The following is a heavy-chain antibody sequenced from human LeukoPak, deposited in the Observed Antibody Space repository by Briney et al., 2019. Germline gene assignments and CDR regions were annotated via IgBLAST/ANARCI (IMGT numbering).Heavy chain of an antibody. V-gene: IGHV3-11*04. CDR2: ISSSGSTI. CDR1: GFTFSDYY. D-gene: IGHD1-26*01. Sequence: PGGSLRLFCAASGFTFSDYYMSWIRQAPGKGLEWVSYISSSGSTIYYADSVKGRFTISRDNAKNSLYLQMNSLRAEDTAVYYCARDRSSGSYYRRTDYWGQGTLVTVSS. J-gene: IGHJ4*02. CDR3: ARDRSSGSYYRRTDY.